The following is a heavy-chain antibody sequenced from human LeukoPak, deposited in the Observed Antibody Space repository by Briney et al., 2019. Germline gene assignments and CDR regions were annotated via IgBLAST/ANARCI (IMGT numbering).Heavy chain of an antibody. CDR1: GGSISSFH. D-gene: IGHD6-13*01. V-gene: IGHV4-59*01. CDR2: VYGGGVT. J-gene: IGHJ4*02. Sequence: SETLSLTCTVSGGSISSFHWNWLRQSPGRGLEWIGYVYGGGVTNYNPSLRFRVTMSIDTSKNKFSLNLESVTAEDTAVYYCARSVGSNWSYFFDYWGQGTLVTVSS. CDR3: ARSVGSNWSYFFDY.